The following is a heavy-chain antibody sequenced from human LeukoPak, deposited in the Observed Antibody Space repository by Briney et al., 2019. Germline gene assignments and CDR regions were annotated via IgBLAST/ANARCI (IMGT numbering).Heavy chain of an antibody. V-gene: IGHV3-74*01. J-gene: IGHJ4*02. CDR3: AKVNRADYFDY. Sequence: GGSLRLSCAASGFTFSSYWMHWVRQAPGKGLVWVSVINSDGSSTNYADSVKGRFTISRDNAKNTLYLQMNSLRAEDTAVYYCAKVNRADYFDYWGQGTLVTVSS. D-gene: IGHD3-10*01. CDR2: INSDGSST. CDR1: GFTFSSYW.